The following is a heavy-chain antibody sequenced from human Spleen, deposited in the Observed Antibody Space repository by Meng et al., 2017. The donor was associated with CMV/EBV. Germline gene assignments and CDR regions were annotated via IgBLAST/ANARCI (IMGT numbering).Heavy chain of an antibody. CDR2: ISGSGDYT. V-gene: IGHV3-23*01. J-gene: IGHJ4*02. CDR3: AKGRIVSFGEFDY. D-gene: IGHD3-10*01. Sequence: GESLKISCAASGFIVSSNYMSWVRQAPGKGLEWVSSISGSGDYTHYADSVKGRFTISRDNSKTTMYLQMSSLRAEDTAVYYCAKGRIVSFGEFDYWGQGTLVTVSS. CDR1: GFIVSSNY.